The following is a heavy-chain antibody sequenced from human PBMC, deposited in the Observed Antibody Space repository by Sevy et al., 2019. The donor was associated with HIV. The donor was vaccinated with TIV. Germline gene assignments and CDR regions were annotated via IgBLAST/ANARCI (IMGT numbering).Heavy chain of an antibody. Sequence: ASVKVSCKASGYTFTRYYMHWVRQAPGQGLEWMGIINPSGGSTSYAQKFQGRVTMTRDTSTSTVYMELSSLRSEDTAVYYCARDSDNYDILTGYYSFDYWGQGTLVTVSS. CDR3: ARDSDNYDILTGYYSFDY. V-gene: IGHV1-46*01. CDR2: INPSGGST. D-gene: IGHD3-9*01. J-gene: IGHJ4*02. CDR1: GYTFTRYY.